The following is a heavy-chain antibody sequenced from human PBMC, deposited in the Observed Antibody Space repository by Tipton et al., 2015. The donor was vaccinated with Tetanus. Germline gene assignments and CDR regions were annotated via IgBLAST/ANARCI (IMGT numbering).Heavy chain of an antibody. Sequence: TLSLTCAAYGGSFGGYYWSWIRQPPGKGLEWIGEISNRGGTNYNPSLKSRVTMSIDTSKKQFSLNLTFVTAADTVLYFCARGSVVITAAKCLDYWGQGTQVTVSS. J-gene: IGHJ4*02. D-gene: IGHD2-2*01. CDR3: ARGSVVITAAKCLDY. CDR1: GGSFGGYY. CDR2: ISNRGGT. V-gene: IGHV4-34*01.